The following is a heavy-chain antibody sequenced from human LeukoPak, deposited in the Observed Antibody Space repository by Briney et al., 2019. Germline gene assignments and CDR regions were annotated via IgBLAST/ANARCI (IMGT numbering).Heavy chain of an antibody. Sequence: ASVKVSCKASGYTFIGYYIHWVRQAPGQGLEWMGWINPNSGGTNYAQKFLGRVTMTRDTSISTAYMELNSLRSDDTAVYYCARGGALGTPDYYYYGLDVWGQGTTVTVSS. CDR2: INPNSGGT. D-gene: IGHD1-26*01. CDR1: GYTFIGYY. J-gene: IGHJ6*02. V-gene: IGHV1-2*02. CDR3: ARGGALGTPDYYYYGLDV.